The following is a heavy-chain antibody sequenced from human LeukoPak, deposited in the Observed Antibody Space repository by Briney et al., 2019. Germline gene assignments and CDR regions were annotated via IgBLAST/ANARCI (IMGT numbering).Heavy chain of an antibody. J-gene: IGHJ4*02. V-gene: IGHV4-59*08. CDR2: IYYSGST. D-gene: IGHD1-26*01. CDR1: GGSVSSYY. Sequence: SETLSLTCTVSGGSVSSYYWSWIRQPPGKGLEWIGYIYYSGSTNYNPSLKSRVTISVDTSKNQFSLKLSSVTAADTAVYYCASSPSGSCSQIDYWGQGTLVTVSS. CDR3: ASSPSGSCSQIDY.